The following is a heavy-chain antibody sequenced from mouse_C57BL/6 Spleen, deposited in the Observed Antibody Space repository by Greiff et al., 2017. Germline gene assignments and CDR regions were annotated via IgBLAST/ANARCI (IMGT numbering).Heavy chain of an antibody. CDR3: ARGDYYGSSSCAMDY. CDR1: GYTFTNYW. V-gene: IGHV1-63*01. J-gene: IGHJ4*01. D-gene: IGHD1-1*01. CDR2: IYPGGGYT. Sequence: QVQLKESGAELVRPGTSVKMSCKASGYTFTNYWIGWAKQRPGHGLEWIGDIYPGGGYTNYNEKFKGKATLTADKSSSTAYMQFSSLTSEDSAIYYCARGDYYGSSSCAMDYWGQGTSVTVSS.